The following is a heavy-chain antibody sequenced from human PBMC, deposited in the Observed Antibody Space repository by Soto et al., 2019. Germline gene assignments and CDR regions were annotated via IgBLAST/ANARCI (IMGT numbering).Heavy chain of an antibody. CDR3: AGGDCIGGICYSVVWCFDS. CDR1: GGPFNTFA. CDR2: IIPILGRV. D-gene: IGHD2-15*01. V-gene: IGHV1-69*01. Sequence: QVQLVQSGAEVKKPGSSLKVSCKGSGGPFNTFAFTWLRQAPGQGFEWMGQIIPILGRVNSAQSFQDRLPITADESTSTAYMELSSLTSEDTAVYYCAGGDCIGGICYSVVWCFDSWGQGTPVTVSS. J-gene: IGHJ4*02.